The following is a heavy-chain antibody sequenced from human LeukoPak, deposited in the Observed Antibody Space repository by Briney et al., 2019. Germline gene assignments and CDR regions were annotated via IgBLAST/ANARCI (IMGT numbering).Heavy chain of an antibody. D-gene: IGHD1-7*01. J-gene: IGHJ3*02. CDR3: ARVGEWELELIKSNDAFDI. Sequence: GGSLRLSCAASGFSFSGYWIGWVRQMPGKGLEWMGIIYPGDSDTRYSPSFQGQATISADKSISTAYLQWSSLKASDTAMYYCARVGEWELELIKSNDAFDIWGQGTMVTVSS. CDR1: GFSFSGYW. CDR2: IYPGDSDT. V-gene: IGHV5-51*01.